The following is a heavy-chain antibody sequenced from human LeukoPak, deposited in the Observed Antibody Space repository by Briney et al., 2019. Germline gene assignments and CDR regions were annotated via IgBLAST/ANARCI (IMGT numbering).Heavy chain of an antibody. CDR1: EFGISNYW. V-gene: IGHV3-7*01. CDR3: AREWGGRIAAAGTRIEGNY. Sequence: PGGSLRLSCAVSEFGISNYWMSWVRQAPGKGLEWVANIKQDGSEQNYVNSVKGRFTISRDNAKNSVYLQMNSVLVEDEAVDYCAREWGGRIAAAGTRIEGNYWGQGTLVIVSS. CDR2: IKQDGSEQ. J-gene: IGHJ4*02. D-gene: IGHD6-13*01.